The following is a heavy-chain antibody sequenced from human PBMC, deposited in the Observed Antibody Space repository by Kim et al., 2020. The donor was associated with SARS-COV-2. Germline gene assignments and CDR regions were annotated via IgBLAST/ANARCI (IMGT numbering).Heavy chain of an antibody. CDR3: ARVGVDRFLRRAFDI. CDR1: GGSVSGYD. V-gene: IGHV4-34*01. Sequence: SETLSLTCAVYGGSVSGYDWSWIRQPPGKGLEWIGEINHSGSTNYNPSLKSRVTISVDTSKNQFSLKLSSVTAADTAVYYCARVGVDRFLRRAFDIWGQGTMVTVSS. J-gene: IGHJ3*02. CDR2: INHSGST. D-gene: IGHD3-9*01.